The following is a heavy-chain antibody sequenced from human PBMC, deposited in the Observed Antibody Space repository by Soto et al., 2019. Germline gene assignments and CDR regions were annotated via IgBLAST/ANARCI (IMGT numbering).Heavy chain of an antibody. D-gene: IGHD2-21*02. J-gene: IGHJ4*02. CDR1: GGAFGCNT. V-gene: IGHV1-69*02. CDR3: ARFSVVVTAADY. Sequence: SVKVSWKASGGAFGCNTSRWLRQAPGQGLEWMGRIIPILGIANYAQKFQGRVTITADKSTSTAYMELSSLRSEDTAVYYCARFSVVVTAADYWGQGTLVTVSS. CDR2: IIPILGIA.